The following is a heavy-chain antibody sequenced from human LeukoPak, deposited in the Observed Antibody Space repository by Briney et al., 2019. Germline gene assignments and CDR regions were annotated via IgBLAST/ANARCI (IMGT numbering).Heavy chain of an antibody. Sequence: GGSLRLSCAASGFTVSNNYMNWVRRAPGKGLEWVSVIYSGGSTYYADSVKGRFTISRDNSKNTLYLQMNSLRAEDTAVYYCARSPPGSYYTHSNWFDPWGQGTLVTVSS. CDR3: ARSPPGSYYTHSNWFDP. CDR2: IYSGGST. V-gene: IGHV3-53*01. J-gene: IGHJ5*02. CDR1: GFTVSNNY. D-gene: IGHD3-10*01.